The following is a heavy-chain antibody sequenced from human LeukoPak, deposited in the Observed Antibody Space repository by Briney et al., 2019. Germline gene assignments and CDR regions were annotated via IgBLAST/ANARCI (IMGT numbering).Heavy chain of an antibody. D-gene: IGHD3-16*02. CDR1: GFTFSNYW. Sequence: GGSLRLSCVASGFTFSNYWMQWVRQAPGKGLEWVSRVKTDGSITTYADSVKGRFTISRDNAENSLYLQMNSLRAEDTAVYYCARDRADYVWGSYRAHDAFDIWGQGTMVTVSS. V-gene: IGHV3-74*01. CDR3: ARDRADYVWGSYRAHDAFDI. CDR2: VKTDGSIT. J-gene: IGHJ3*02.